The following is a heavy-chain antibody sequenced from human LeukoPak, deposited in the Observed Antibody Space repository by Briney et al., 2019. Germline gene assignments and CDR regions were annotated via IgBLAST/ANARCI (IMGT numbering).Heavy chain of an antibody. CDR3: AKDPGEYYDFWSGSDAFDI. CDR2: ISGSGGST. CDR1: GFTFSSYA. D-gene: IGHD3-3*01. J-gene: IGHJ3*02. V-gene: IGHV3-23*01. Sequence: PGGSLRLSCAASGFTFSSYAMSWVRQAPGKGLEWVSAISGSGGSTYYADSVKGRFTISRDNSKNTLYLQMNSLRAEDTAVYYCAKDPGEYYDFWSGSDAFDIWGQGTMVTVSS.